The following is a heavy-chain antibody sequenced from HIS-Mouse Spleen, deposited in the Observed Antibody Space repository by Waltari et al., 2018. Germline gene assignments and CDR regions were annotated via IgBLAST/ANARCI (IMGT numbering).Heavy chain of an antibody. CDR2: INPNSGGT. V-gene: IGHV1-2*02. CDR1: GYTFTGYY. D-gene: IGHD7-27*01. Sequence: QVQLVQSGAEVKKPGASVKVSCKASGYTFTGYYMPWVRQAPGQGLEWMGWINPNSGGTNYAQKFQGRVTMTRDTSISTAYMELSRLRSDDTAVYYCARDRPWGWGSGDFDYWGQGTLVTVSS. CDR3: ARDRPWGWGSGDFDY. J-gene: IGHJ4*02.